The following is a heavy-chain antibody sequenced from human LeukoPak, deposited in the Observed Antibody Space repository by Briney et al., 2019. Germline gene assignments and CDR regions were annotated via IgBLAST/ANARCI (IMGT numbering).Heavy chain of an antibody. D-gene: IGHD2-2*02. V-gene: IGHV5-51*01. CDR1: GYTFNNYW. Sequence: GESLKISCKASGYTFNNYWIGWVRQMPGRGLEWMGMLYPDGSATTYHPSFEGRVTISADKSINTAYLQWSSLKASDTAMYYCTRPYCFSTNCYTIDPWGQGTLVTVSS. CDR3: TRPYCFSTNCYTIDP. J-gene: IGHJ5*02. CDR2: LYPDGSAT.